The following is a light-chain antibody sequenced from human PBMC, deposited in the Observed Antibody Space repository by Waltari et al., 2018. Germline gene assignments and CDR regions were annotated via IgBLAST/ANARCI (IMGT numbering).Light chain of an antibody. CDR1: QSVDSH. J-gene: IGKJ4*01. V-gene: IGKV3-15*01. Sequence: IVMTQSPATLSVSPGESATLSCRASQSVDSHVAWYKQEPGQAPRLLIYVASTRATDIPARFSGSGSGTEFTLTISSLQSEDSGVYYCQHYENWPHTFGGGTKVEIK. CDR3: QHYENWPHT. CDR2: VAS.